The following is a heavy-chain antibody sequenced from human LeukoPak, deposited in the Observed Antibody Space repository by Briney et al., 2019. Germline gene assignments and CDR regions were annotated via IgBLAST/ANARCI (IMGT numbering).Heavy chain of an antibody. CDR2: IYTSGST. J-gene: IGHJ3*02. Sequence: PSQTLSLTCTVSGGSISSGSYYWSWIRQPAGKGLEWIGRIYTSGSTNYNPSLKSRVTISVDTSKNQFSLKLSSATAADTAVYYCAREVSGYSSGWMIGAFDIWGQGTMVTVSS. CDR1: GGSISSGSYY. D-gene: IGHD6-19*01. V-gene: IGHV4-61*02. CDR3: AREVSGYSSGWMIGAFDI.